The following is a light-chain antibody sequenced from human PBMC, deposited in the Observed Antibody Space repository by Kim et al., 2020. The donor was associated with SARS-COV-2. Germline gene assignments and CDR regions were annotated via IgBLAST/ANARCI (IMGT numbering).Light chain of an antibody. CDR1: QSVCLY. V-gene: IGKV3-11*01. CDR2: GAS. J-gene: IGKJ2*01. CDR3: QQRCYWPHT. Sequence: SFSPGGSAPLSGRAGQSVCLYLVWYQQNPRQAPTLLLYGASNSASRIPARFSGSGSETHFTLTISSLEPEDFGVYYWQQRCYWPHTWGQGTKLE.